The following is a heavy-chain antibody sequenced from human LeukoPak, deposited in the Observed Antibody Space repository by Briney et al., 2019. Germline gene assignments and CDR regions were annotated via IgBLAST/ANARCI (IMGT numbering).Heavy chain of an antibody. CDR2: ITQDGSEK. J-gene: IGHJ4*02. CDR1: GYPLSICY. D-gene: IGHD5-18*01. CDR3: ARLRGYSYGDLDY. V-gene: IGHV3-7*01. Sequence: GVSVTLSCGVWGYPLSICYVMGLRRARGGGVEGVAYITQDGSEKYYVDSVKGRFTISRDNAKNSLYLQMNSLSAEDTAVYYCARLRGYSYGDLDYWGQGTLVTVSS.